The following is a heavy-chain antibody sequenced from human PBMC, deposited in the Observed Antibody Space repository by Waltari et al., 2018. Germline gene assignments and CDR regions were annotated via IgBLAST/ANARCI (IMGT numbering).Heavy chain of an antibody. CDR3: ARSDSSGWYSFAFDI. J-gene: IGHJ3*02. CDR2: IYTGGST. V-gene: IGHV4-61*02. Sequence: QVQLQESGPGLVKPSQTLSLTCTVSGGSISSGSYYWTWIRQPAGKGLEWIGRIYTGGSTNYNPSLESRVTISLDTSKNQFSLKLSSVTAADTAVYYCARSDSSGWYSFAFDIWGQGTMVTVSS. CDR1: GGSISSGSYY. D-gene: IGHD6-19*01.